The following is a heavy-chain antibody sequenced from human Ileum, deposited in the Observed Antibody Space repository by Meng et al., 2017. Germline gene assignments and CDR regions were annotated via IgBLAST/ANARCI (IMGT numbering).Heavy chain of an antibody. V-gene: IGHV1-2*06. CDR3: ARGGELGYCSGGSCYYFDY. J-gene: IGHJ4*02. D-gene: IGHD2-15*01. Sequence: QVQLVQSGAEVKKPGASVKVSCKASGYTFTGYYMHWVRQAPGQGLEWMGRINPNSGGTNYAQKFQGRVTMTRDTSISTAYMELSRLRSDDTAVYYCARGGELGYCSGGSCYYFDYWGRGTLVTASS. CDR2: INPNSGGT. CDR1: GYTFTGYY.